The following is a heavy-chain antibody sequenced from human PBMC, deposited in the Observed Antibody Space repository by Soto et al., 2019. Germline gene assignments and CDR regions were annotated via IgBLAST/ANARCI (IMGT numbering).Heavy chain of an antibody. Sequence: GGSLRLSCAASGFTFSSYSMNWVRQAPGKGLEWVSSISSSSSYIYYADSVKGRFTISRDNAKNSLYLQMNSLRAEDTAVYYCARDLVLWFGELRERNYYYYYGMDVWGQGTTVTVSS. CDR1: GFTFSSYS. D-gene: IGHD3-10*01. J-gene: IGHJ6*02. CDR2: ISSSSSYI. V-gene: IGHV3-21*01. CDR3: ARDLVLWFGELRERNYYYYYGMDV.